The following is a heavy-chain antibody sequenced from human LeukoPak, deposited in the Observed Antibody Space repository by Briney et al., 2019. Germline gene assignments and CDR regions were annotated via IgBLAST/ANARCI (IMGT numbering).Heavy chain of an antibody. J-gene: IGHJ4*02. Sequence: PGRSLSLSCAASGFSFSTYGMHWVRQAPGKGLEWVTVISYDGSAKYYADSVKGRFTISRDNSRNTLYLQMNSLRVEDTAVYYCAKEVGSFTLDYWGQGTLVSVSS. V-gene: IGHV3-30*18. CDR1: GFSFSTYG. CDR3: AKEVGSFTLDY. CDR2: ISYDGSAK. D-gene: IGHD1-26*01.